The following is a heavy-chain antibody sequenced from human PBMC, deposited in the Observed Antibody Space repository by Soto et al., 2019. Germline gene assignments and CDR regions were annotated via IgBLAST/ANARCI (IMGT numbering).Heavy chain of an antibody. V-gene: IGHV3-33*01. CDR3: ARNGDIVVVPAYLDY. CDR2: IWYDGSNK. Sequence: QVQPVESGGGVVQPGRSLRLSCAASGFTFSSYGMHWVRQAPGKGLEWVAVIWYDGSNKYYADSVKGRFTISRDNSKNTLYLQMNSLRAEDTAVYYCARNGDIVVVPAYLDYWGQGTLVTVSS. D-gene: IGHD2-2*01. CDR1: GFTFSSYG. J-gene: IGHJ4*02.